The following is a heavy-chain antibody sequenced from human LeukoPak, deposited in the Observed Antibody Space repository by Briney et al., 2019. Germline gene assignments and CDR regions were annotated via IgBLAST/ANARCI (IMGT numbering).Heavy chain of an antibody. CDR1: GYSISSGYY. CDR3: ARELDDAFDI. CDR2: IYHSGST. J-gene: IGHJ3*02. Sequence: PSETLSLTCTVSGYSISSGYYWGWIRQPPGKGLEWIGSIYHSGSTYYNPSLKSRVTISVDTSKNQFSLKLSSVTAADTAVYYCARELDDAFDIWGQGTMVTVSS. V-gene: IGHV4-38-2*02.